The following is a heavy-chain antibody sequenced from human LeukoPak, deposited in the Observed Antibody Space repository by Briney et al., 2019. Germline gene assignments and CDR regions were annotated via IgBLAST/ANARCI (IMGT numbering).Heavy chain of an antibody. D-gene: IGHD5-18*01. CDR1: GYSSTSYW. Sequence: GALLQISCKGSGYSSTSYWIGWGRPKPGKGLEWRGIIYPGDSDTRYSPSFQGQVTISADKSISTAYLQWSSLKASDTAMYYCARPGYSYAQDAFDIWGQGTMVTVSS. V-gene: IGHV5-51*01. CDR3: ARPGYSYAQDAFDI. J-gene: IGHJ3*02. CDR2: IYPGDSDT.